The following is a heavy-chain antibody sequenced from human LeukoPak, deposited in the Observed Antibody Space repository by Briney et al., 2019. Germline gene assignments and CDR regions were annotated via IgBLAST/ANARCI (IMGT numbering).Heavy chain of an antibody. CDR1: GYTFTDFG. V-gene: IGHV1-18*01. CDR2: SSAYNGDT. Sequence: ASVKVSCKASGYTFTDFGISWVRQAPGQWLEWMGWSSAYNGDTKYAQKFQGRVTMTTDTSTSTAYMEMRSLRSDDTAVFYCTKDLGTYTSSGSIFFDYWGQGTLVTVSS. J-gene: IGHJ4*02. D-gene: IGHD3-10*01. CDR3: TKDLGTYTSSGSIFFDY.